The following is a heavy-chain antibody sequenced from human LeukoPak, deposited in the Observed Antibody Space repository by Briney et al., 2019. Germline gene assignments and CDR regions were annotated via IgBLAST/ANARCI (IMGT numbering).Heavy chain of an antibody. Sequence: GGSLRLSCTASGFTFGDYAMSWFRQAPGKGLEWVGFIRSKAYGGTTEYAASVKGRFTISRDDSKSIACLQMNSLKTEDTAVYYCTREEDSSGYYYKVFFSYSGFDYWGQGTLVTVSS. CDR3: TREEDSSGYYYKVFFSYSGFDY. CDR2: IRSKAYGGTT. CDR1: GFTFGDYA. J-gene: IGHJ4*02. V-gene: IGHV3-49*03. D-gene: IGHD3-22*01.